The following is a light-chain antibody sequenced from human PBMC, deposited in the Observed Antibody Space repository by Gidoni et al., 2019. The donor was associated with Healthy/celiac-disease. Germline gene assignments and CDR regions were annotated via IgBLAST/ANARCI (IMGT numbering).Light chain of an antibody. V-gene: IGKV1-39*01. CDR1: QSISSY. J-gene: IGKJ1*01. Sequence: IQMTQSPSSLSPSVGDRVTITCRASQSISSYLNWYQQKPGKAPKLLIYAASSLQSGVPSRFSGSGSGTDFTLTISSLQPEDFATYYCQQSYSTPRTFGQGTKVEI. CDR2: AAS. CDR3: QQSYSTPRT.